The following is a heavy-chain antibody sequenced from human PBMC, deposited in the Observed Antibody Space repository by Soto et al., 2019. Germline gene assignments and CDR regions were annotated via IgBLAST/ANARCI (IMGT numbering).Heavy chain of an antibody. V-gene: IGHV3-7*01. J-gene: IGHJ4*02. CDR2: IKFDGSGI. D-gene: IGHD5-12*01. Sequence: EVQLVESGGKVVQPGGSLRLSFVASGFTFSVYWMSWVRQAPGEGLEWVARIKFDGSGIQYADSVKGRFSISRDNAGNSVYLQMNSLRAEDTAVYYCARDSGYSSVDSVNQYFDYWGQGALVTVTS. CDR3: ARDSGYSSVDSVNQYFDY. CDR1: GFTFSVYW.